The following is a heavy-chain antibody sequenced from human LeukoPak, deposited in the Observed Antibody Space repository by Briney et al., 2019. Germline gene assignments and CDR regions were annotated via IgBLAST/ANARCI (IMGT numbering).Heavy chain of an antibody. Sequence: ASVKVSCKASGYTFTSYYIHWVRQAPGQGLEWMGIINPSGGSTSYAHKFQGRVTMTRDMSTSTVYMEVSSLRSDDTAVYYCARDDVSCTHGVCSDLSHYWGQGTLVTVSS. D-gene: IGHD2-8*01. CDR1: GYTFTSYY. CDR2: INPSGGST. V-gene: IGHV1-46*01. J-gene: IGHJ4*02. CDR3: ARDDVSCTHGVCSDLSHY.